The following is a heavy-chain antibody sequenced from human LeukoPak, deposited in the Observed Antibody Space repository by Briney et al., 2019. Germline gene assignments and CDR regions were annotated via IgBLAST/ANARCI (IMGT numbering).Heavy chain of an antibody. V-gene: IGHV3-48*04. J-gene: IGHJ4*02. CDR2: ISSSSSTI. Sequence: GGSLRLSCAASGFSFSTYAMNWVRQAPGKGLEWVSYISSSSSTIYYADSVKGRFTISRDNAKNSLYLQMNSLRAEDTAVYYCARERLGNRDYWGQGTLVTVSS. CDR1: GFSFSTYA. CDR3: ARERLGNRDY. D-gene: IGHD1-14*01.